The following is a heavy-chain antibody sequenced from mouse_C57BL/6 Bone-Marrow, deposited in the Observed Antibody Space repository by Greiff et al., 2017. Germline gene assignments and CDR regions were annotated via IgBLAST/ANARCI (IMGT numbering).Heavy chain of an antibody. D-gene: IGHD2-4*01. CDR3: ARWGPYDYPFAY. Sequence: EVQLVESGGGLVQPGASLKLSCESNEYEFPSHDMSWVRKTPEKRLELVATINRDGGSTYYPDTMERRFIISRDNNKKTLYLQMSSLRSEDTALYYCARWGPYDYPFAYWGQGTLVTVSA. CDR2: INRDGGST. CDR1: EYEFPSHD. J-gene: IGHJ3*01. V-gene: IGHV5-2*01.